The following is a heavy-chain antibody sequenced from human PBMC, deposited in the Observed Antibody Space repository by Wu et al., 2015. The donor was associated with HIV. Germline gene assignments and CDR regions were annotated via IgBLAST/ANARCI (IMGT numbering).Heavy chain of an antibody. CDR3: ARGIAVTPMANWFDP. Sequence: QVQLVQSGPEVKNPGASVKVSCKAFGYTFTSYGVSWVRQAPGQGLEWMGWISADNINTHYAQKLQGRVTLTTDTSTSTAYMELRSLRSDDTAVYYCARGIAVTPMANWFDPVGPREPWSPSPQ. V-gene: IGHV1-18*01. D-gene: IGHD6-19*01. CDR1: GYTFTSYG. J-gene: IGHJ5*02. CDR2: ISADNINT.